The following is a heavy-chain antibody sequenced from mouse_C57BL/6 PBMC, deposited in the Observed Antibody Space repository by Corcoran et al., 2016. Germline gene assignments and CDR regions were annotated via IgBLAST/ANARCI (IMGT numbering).Heavy chain of an antibody. CDR3: AREGYYYGSSYFDY. V-gene: IGHV3-4*01. CDR1: GYSITNGNHW. Sequence: DVQLQDSGAALMRRSPTVFLASTLTGYSITNGNHWWTWIRQVSGSKLGWIGNLSSSGSTDSNPSLKSRISITRDTSKNQLFLQLNSVTTEDIATYYCAREGYYYGSSYFDYWGQGTTLTVSS. D-gene: IGHD1-1*01. CDR2: LSSSGST. J-gene: IGHJ2*01.